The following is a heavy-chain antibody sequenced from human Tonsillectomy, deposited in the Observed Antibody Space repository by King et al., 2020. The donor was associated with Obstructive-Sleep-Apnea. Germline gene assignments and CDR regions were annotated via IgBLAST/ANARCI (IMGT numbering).Heavy chain of an antibody. Sequence: VQLVESGAEVKKPGASVNVSCKASGYTFTSHDINWVRQAPGQGLEWMGWMNPDSGKAGYVQKFQGRVTMTRNIAAATAYMELGSLRSEDTAVYYCARFPRLRAFDIWGQGTMVAVS. CDR1: GYTFTSHD. J-gene: IGHJ3*02. V-gene: IGHV1-8*01. CDR3: ARFPRLRAFDI. CDR2: MNPDSGKA.